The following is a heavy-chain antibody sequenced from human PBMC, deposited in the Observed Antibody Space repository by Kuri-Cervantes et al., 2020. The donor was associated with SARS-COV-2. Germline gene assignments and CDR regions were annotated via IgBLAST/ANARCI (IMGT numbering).Heavy chain of an antibody. Sequence: GGSLRLSCTASGVTFADYGMSWVRQVPGKGLEWVSGIKKNGDNTDYADSVKGRFTISRDNAKNSLYLQMNSLRAEDTALYYCARGWLRGPFDCWGQGTLVTVSS. CDR3: ARGWLRGPFDC. D-gene: IGHD5-12*01. J-gene: IGHJ4*02. CDR1: GVTFADYG. V-gene: IGHV3-20*04. CDR2: IKKNGDNT.